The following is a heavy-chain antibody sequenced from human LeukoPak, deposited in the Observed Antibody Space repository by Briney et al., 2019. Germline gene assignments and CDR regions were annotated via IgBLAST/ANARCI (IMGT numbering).Heavy chain of an antibody. D-gene: IGHD4-17*01. CDR2: IDPSDSYT. Sequence: ESLKISCKGSGYSFTSYWISWVRQMPGKGREWMGRIDPSDSYTNYSPSFQGHVTISADKSISTAYLQWSSLKASDTAMYYCAREYGDYSYYFDYWGQGTLVTVSS. J-gene: IGHJ4*02. V-gene: IGHV5-10-1*01. CDR1: GYSFTSYW. CDR3: AREYGDYSYYFDY.